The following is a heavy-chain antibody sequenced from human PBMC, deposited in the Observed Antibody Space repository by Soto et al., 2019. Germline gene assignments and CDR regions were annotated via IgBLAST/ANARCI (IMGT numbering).Heavy chain of an antibody. Sequence: QVQLVQSGAEVRKPGISVKVSCKASGGNFSSYAISWVRQAPGQGLEWMGGIIPIFGTANYAQKFQGRVTITADESTSTAYMELRSLRFEDTAVSYCARGEMATTMGNWGQGTLVTVSS. CDR1: GGNFSSYA. J-gene: IGHJ4*02. CDR2: IIPIFGTA. V-gene: IGHV1-69*12. CDR3: ARGEMATTMGN. D-gene: IGHD3-10*01.